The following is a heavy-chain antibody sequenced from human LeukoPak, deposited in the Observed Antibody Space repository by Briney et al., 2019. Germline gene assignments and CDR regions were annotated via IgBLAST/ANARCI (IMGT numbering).Heavy chain of an antibody. V-gene: IGHV1-18*01. D-gene: IGHD3-10*01. CDR1: GYTFTSYG. CDR3: ARVNVWFGELSMFDY. J-gene: IGHJ4*02. CDR2: ISAYNGNT. Sequence: ASVKVSCKASGYTFTSYGISWVRQAPGQGLEWMGWISAYNGNTNYAQKLQGRVTTTTDTSTSTAYMELRSLRSDDTAVYYCARVNVWFGELSMFDYWGQGTLVTVSS.